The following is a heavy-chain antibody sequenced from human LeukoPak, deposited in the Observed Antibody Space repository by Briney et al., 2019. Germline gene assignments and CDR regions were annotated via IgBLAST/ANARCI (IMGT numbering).Heavy chain of an antibody. V-gene: IGHV1-18*01. Sequence: ASVKVSFKASGYTFSIYGVSWVRQAPGQGLEWMGWISAYNGNTNYAQKLQGRVTMTTDSSTSTTYMELRSLRSDDTAMYYCARVLHGGAAPRYPDYWGQGTLVTVSS. D-gene: IGHD2-15*01. J-gene: IGHJ4*02. CDR3: ARVLHGGAAPRYPDY. CDR1: GYTFSIYG. CDR2: ISAYNGNT.